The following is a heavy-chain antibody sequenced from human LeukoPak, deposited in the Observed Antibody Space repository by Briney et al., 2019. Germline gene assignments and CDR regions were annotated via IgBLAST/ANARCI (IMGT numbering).Heavy chain of an antibody. V-gene: IGHV4-34*01. Sequence: GSLRLSCVASGFTVSNNYMSWIRQPPGKGLEWIGEIDQSGTTNYNPSLKSRVTISIDTSKKQFSLTLTSMTAADTAVYYCARVPHYYFGYGYFDTWGQGTRVTVSS. D-gene: IGHD3-10*01. CDR3: ARVPHYYFGYGYFDT. CDR1: GFTVSNNY. CDR2: IDQSGTT. J-gene: IGHJ4*02.